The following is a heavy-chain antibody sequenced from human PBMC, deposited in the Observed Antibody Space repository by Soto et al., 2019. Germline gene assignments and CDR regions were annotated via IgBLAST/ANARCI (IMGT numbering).Heavy chain of an antibody. CDR3: ARADRTLVTSYSLDV. CDR1: GGSFSGYY. CDR2: INHSGTI. V-gene: IGHV4-34*01. J-gene: IGHJ6*02. D-gene: IGHD2-21*02. Sequence: SETLSLTCAVYGGSFSGYYWTWIRQPPGKVLEWIGEINHSGTINFNPSLKSRLTISLDTSKKHFSLKLSSVTDADTAAYYCARADRTLVTSYSLDVWGQGTTVTVS.